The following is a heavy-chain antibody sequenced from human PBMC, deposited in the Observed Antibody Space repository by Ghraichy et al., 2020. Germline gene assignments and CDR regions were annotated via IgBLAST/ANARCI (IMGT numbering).Heavy chain of an antibody. D-gene: IGHD1-26*01. J-gene: IGHJ6*02. CDR3: ARDIIVGAISYGMDV. CDR2: IWYDGSNK. V-gene: IGHV3-33*01. CDR1: GFTFSSYG. Sequence: GESLNISCAASGFTFSSYGMHWVRQAPGKGLEWVAVIWYDGSNKYYADSVKGRFTISRDNSKNTLYLQMNSLRAEDTAVYYCARDIIVGAISYGMDVWGQGTTVTVSS.